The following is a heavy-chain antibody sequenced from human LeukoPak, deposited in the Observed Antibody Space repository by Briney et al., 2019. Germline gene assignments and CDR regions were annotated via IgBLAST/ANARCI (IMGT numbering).Heavy chain of an antibody. CDR2: IGASGSYM. V-gene: IGHV3-21*06. Sequence: GGSLRLSCAASGFTFSRYAMKWVRQAPGKGLEWVSCIGASGSYMYYADSVKGRFTNSRDNAKNSMYLQMNSLRAEDAAVYYCAREDYSSGNPTIDTWGQGTLVTVSS. D-gene: IGHD3-10*01. J-gene: IGHJ5*02. CDR1: GFTFSRYA. CDR3: AREDYSSGNPTIDT.